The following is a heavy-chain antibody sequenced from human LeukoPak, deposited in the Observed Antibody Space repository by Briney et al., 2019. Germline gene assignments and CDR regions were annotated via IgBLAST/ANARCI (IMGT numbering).Heavy chain of an antibody. J-gene: IGHJ4*02. V-gene: IGHV3-11*06. D-gene: IGHD5-24*01. CDR1: GFTFSDYS. CDR2: IGIDSGNT. Sequence: GGSLRLSCAASGFTFSDYSMNWIRQAPGKGLEWISYIGIDSGNTNYADSVKGRFTISGDKAKNSLYLQMNNLRVEDTAVYYCARDYKYAFDNWGQGTLVTVSS. CDR3: ARDYKYAFDN.